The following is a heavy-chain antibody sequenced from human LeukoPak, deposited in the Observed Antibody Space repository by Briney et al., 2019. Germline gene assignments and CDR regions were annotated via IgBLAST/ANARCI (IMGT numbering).Heavy chain of an antibody. CDR1: GGSISSYY. CDR3: ARGRPKYYFDY. J-gene: IGHJ4*02. CDR2: INHSGST. V-gene: IGHV4-34*01. Sequence: SETLSLTCTVSGGSISSYYWSWIRQPPGKGLEWIGEINHSGSTNYNPSLKSRVTISVDTSKNQFSLKLSSVTAADTAVYYCARGRPKYYFDYWGQGTLVTVSS.